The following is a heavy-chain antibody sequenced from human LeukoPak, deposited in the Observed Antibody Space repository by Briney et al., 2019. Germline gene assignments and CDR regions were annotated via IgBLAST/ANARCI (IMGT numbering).Heavy chain of an antibody. V-gene: IGHV4-39*01. J-gene: IGHJ4*02. CDR2: IYYSGST. CDR1: SGSSSSSSYY. Sequence: SETLSLTCTASSGSSSSSSYYWAWIRQPPGKGLEWIGSIYYSGSTYYNPSLKSRVTISVDTSKNQFSLKLSSVTAADTAVYYCARHSHYYNSKGFDYWGQGTLVTVSS. D-gene: IGHD3-22*01. CDR3: ARHSHYYNSKGFDY.